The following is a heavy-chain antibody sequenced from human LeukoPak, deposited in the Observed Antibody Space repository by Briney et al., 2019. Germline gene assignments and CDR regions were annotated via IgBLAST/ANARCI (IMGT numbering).Heavy chain of an antibody. D-gene: IGHD6-13*01. CDR2: ISSSSSYT. CDR3: ARATYSSSWYRYYYYGMDV. V-gene: IGHV3-11*06. CDR1: GFTFSDYY. J-gene: IGHJ6*02. Sequence: PGGSLRLSCAASGFTFSDYYMSWIRQAPGKGLEWVSYISSSSSYTNYADSVEGRFTISRDNAKNSLYLQMNSLRAEDTAVYYCARATYSSSWYRYYYYGMDVWGQGTTVTVSS.